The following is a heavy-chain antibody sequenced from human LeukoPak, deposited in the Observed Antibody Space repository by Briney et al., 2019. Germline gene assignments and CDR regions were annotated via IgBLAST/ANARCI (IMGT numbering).Heavy chain of an antibody. D-gene: IGHD6-19*01. J-gene: IGHJ5*02. CDR2: IIPILGIA. Sequence: ASVKVSCKASGGTFSSYAISWVRQAPGQGLEWMGGIIPILGIANYAQKFQGRVTITADKSTSTAYMELSSLRSEDTAVYYCAREPIAVAGTNWFDPWGQGTLVTVSS. CDR3: AREPIAVAGTNWFDP. V-gene: IGHV1-69*10. CDR1: GGTFSSYA.